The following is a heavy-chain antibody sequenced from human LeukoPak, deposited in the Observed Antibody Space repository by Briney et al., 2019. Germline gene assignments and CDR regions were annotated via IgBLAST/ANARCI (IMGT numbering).Heavy chain of an antibody. V-gene: IGHV4-59*08. J-gene: IGHJ4*02. CDR3: ARGGYGSFDY. CDR2: IFYSGST. D-gene: IGHD6-25*01. CDR1: GGSISRYY. Sequence: SETLSLTCTVSGGSISRYYWSWVRQPPGKGLEWIGYIFYSGSTNYNPSLKSRVTISVDTSKNQFSLKLTSVTAADTAVYYCARGGYGSFDYWGQGTLVTVSS.